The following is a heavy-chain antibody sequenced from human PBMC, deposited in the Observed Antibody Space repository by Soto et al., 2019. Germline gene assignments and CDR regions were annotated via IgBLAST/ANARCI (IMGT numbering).Heavy chain of an antibody. CDR2: IIPLFGTI. CDR1: GETSSIYT. Sequence: ASVKVSCKPSGETSSIYTFTCVLQSPGQWLEWMGDIIPLFGTINYSQKFQGRVTITADKSTDTVSMELSSLRSGDTAVYYCARKVATATDAFDIWGPGTMVTVSS. J-gene: IGHJ3*02. D-gene: IGHD5-12*01. V-gene: IGHV1-69*06. CDR3: ARKVATATDAFDI.